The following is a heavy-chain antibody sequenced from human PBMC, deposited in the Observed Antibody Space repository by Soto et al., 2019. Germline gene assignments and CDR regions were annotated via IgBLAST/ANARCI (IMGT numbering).Heavy chain of an antibody. D-gene: IGHD1-1*01. CDR2: IIPIFGTS. Sequence: SVKGCFKASGGPFNNYAISLVRQAPGQGLEWMGGIIPIFGTSNYAQKFQGRVTIAADESTRTAYMELSSLRSEDTAVYYCARAYWNDRYFDYWGQGTMVTVSS. CDR3: ARAYWNDRYFDY. J-gene: IGHJ4*02. CDR1: GGPFNNYA. V-gene: IGHV1-69*13.